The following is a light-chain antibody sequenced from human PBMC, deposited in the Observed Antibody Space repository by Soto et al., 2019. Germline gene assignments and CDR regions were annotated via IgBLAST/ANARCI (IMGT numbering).Light chain of an antibody. J-gene: IGKJ4*01. CDR2: WAS. Sequence: DIVMTQSPDSLAVSLGERATINCKSSQSVLYTSNNKNYFAWYQQKPGQPPKLLIYWASTRESGVPDRFSGSGSGKHFTLTISSLQAEDVAVYYCQQYYNTPLTFGGGTKVEIK. V-gene: IGKV4-1*01. CDR3: QQYYNTPLT. CDR1: QSVLYTSNNKNY.